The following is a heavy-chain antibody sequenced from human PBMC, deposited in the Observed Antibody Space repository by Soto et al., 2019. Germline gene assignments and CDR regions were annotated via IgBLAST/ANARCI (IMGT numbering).Heavy chain of an antibody. J-gene: IGHJ3*02. CDR3: AREDYGGNSGYGDAFDI. Sequence: PSETLSLTCTVSGGSXSSYYWSWIRQPPGKGLEWIGEINHSGSTNYNPSLKSRVTISVDTSKNQFSLKLSSVTAADTAVYYCAREDYGGNSGYGDAFDIWGQGTMVTVSS. D-gene: IGHD4-17*01. CDR1: GGSXSSYY. V-gene: IGHV4-34*01. CDR2: INHSGST.